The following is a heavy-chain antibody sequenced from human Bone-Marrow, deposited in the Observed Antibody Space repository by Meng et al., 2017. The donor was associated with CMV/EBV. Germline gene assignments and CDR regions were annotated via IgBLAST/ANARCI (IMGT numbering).Heavy chain of an antibody. CDR2: MNPNSGNT. D-gene: IGHD2-2*01. J-gene: IGHJ4*01. CDR1: GYTFTTYD. V-gene: IGHV1-18*01. Sequence: ASVKVSCKASGYTFTTYDINWVRQATGQGLEWMGWMNPNSGNTNYAQKLQGRVTMTTDTSTSTAYMELRSLRSDDTAVYYCARDRGPAKHKPLPLDYWGQGTLVTVSS. CDR3: ARDRGPAKHKPLPLDY.